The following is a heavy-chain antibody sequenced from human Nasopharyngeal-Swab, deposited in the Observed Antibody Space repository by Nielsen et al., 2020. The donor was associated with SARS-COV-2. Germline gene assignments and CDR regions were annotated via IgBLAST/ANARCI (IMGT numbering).Heavy chain of an antibody. J-gene: IGHJ6*03. V-gene: IGHV3-30*18. D-gene: IGHD3-3*01. CDR2: ISYDGNYK. Sequence: GESLKISCAASGFTFSSYGMHWVRQAPGKGLEWVAVISYDGNYKYYADSVQGRFTISRDNSKNTLFLQMNRLRAEDTAVYYCAKGRVTIFGVVIIDYYYYMDVWGKGTTVTVSS. CDR3: AKGRVTIFGVVIIDYYYYMDV. CDR1: GFTFSSYG.